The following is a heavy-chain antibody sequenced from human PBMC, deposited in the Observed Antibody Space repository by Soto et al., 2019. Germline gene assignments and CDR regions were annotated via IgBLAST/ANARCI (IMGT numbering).Heavy chain of an antibody. J-gene: IGHJ3*02. Sequence: GGCLSLSCAAPGFTFSIYCMNWVRQASVKGPHWGPRLRSKANSYATAYAASVKGRLKISRDDSKKTAYLQMKSLKTEDTAVYYCTRNTIAPGYYYDSSGQAGAFDIWGQETM. CDR1: GFTFSIYC. CDR3: TRNTIAPGYYYDSSGQAGAFDI. D-gene: IGHD3-22*01. CDR2: LRSKANSYAT. V-gene: IGHV3-73*01.